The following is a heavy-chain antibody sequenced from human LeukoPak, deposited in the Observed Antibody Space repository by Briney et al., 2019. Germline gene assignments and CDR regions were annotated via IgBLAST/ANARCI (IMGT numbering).Heavy chain of an antibody. V-gene: IGHV1-2*02. CDR2: INPNSGGT. Sequence: ASVKVSCKASGHTFTGYYMHWVRQAPGRGLEWMGWINPNSGGTNYAQKFQGRVTMTRDTSISTAYMELSRLRSDDTAVYYCARWAYDSSGYYHDYWGQGTLVTVSS. J-gene: IGHJ4*02. CDR3: ARWAYDSSGYYHDY. CDR1: GHTFTGYY. D-gene: IGHD3-22*01.